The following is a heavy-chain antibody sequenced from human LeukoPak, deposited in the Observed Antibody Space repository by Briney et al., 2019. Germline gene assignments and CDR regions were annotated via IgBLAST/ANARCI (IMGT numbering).Heavy chain of an antibody. Sequence: GESLKISCKGSGYSFTSYLIGWVRQMPGKGLEWMGIIYPGDSDTRYSPSFQGQVTISADKSISTAYLQWSSLKASDTAMYYCARQGSSWYRALDYWGQGTLVTVSS. CDR3: ARQGSSWYRALDY. CDR1: GYSFTSYL. V-gene: IGHV5-51*01. CDR2: IYPGDSDT. D-gene: IGHD6-13*01. J-gene: IGHJ4*02.